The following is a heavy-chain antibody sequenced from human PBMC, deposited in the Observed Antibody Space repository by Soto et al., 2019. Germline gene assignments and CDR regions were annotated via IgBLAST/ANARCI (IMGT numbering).Heavy chain of an antibody. CDR1: GYTFTSYG. D-gene: IGHD6-13*01. J-gene: IGHJ4*02. CDR3: ARVGLGLAAPRVWPY. V-gene: IGHV1-18*01. CDR2: INPYNGNT. Sequence: GASVKVSCKASGYTFTSYGISWVRQAPGQGLEWMAWINPYNGNTKYAEKFLGRVTVTTDTSTATAYMEVRSLTSDDTAVFYCARVGLGLAAPRVWPYWGQGTPVTVSS.